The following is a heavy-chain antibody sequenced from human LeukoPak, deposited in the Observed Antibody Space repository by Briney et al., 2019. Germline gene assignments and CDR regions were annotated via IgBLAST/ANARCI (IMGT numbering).Heavy chain of an antibody. CDR3: ARGPVPSSNDY. CDR1: GGSISSGDYY. Sequence: SETLSLTCTVSGGSISSGDYYWSWIRQPPGKGLEWIGYIYYSGSTNYNPSLKSRVTISVDTSKNQFSLKLSSVTAADTAVYYCARGPVPSSNDYWGQGTLVTVSS. CDR2: IYYSGST. J-gene: IGHJ4*02. D-gene: IGHD1-14*01. V-gene: IGHV4-61*08.